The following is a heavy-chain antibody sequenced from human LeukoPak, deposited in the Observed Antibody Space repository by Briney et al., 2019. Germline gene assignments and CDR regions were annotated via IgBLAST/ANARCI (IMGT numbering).Heavy chain of an antibody. J-gene: IGHJ4*02. Sequence: GASVKVSCKTSRGTFSSYAISWVRQAPGQGLEWMGGIIPIFGTANYAQKFQGRVTITADEFTSTAYMELSSLRSEDTAVYYCARDRQPHYDILTGYYAPGDSWGQGTLVTVSS. CDR1: RGTFSSYA. V-gene: IGHV1-69*13. CDR2: IIPIFGTA. D-gene: IGHD3-9*01. CDR3: ARDRQPHYDILTGYYAPGDS.